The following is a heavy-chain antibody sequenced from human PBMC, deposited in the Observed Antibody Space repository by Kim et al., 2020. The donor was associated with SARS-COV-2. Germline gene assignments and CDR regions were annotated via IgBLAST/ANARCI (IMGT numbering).Heavy chain of an antibody. J-gene: IGHJ5*02. Sequence: NYNPSLKSRVTISVDTSKNQFSLKLSSVTAADTAVYYCARGTAKANWFDPWGQGTLVTVSS. CDR3: ARGTAKANWFDP. V-gene: IGHV4-34*01.